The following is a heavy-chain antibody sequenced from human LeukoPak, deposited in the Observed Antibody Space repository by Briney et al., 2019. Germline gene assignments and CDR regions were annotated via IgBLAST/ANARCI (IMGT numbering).Heavy chain of an antibody. CDR3: ARAPNPDFFDD. J-gene: IGHJ4*02. CDR1: SGSIRTSY. CDR2: IYYSGST. V-gene: IGHV4-59*01. D-gene: IGHD2-8*01. Sequence: SETLSLTCTISSGSIRTSYCSWIRQPPGKGLEWIGYIYYSGSTNYNPSLKSRVTISVDTSRNQFSLKLSSVTAADTAVYYCARAPNPDFFDDWGQGTLVTVSS.